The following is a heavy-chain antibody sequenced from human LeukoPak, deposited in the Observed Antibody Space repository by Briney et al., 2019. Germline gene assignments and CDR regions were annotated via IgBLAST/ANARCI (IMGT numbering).Heavy chain of an antibody. CDR1: GGSISSSSYY. CDR3: ARGVIGGAYYYYYTDV. J-gene: IGHJ6*03. CDR2: INYSGRT. D-gene: IGHD1-26*01. Sequence: SETLSLTCTVSGGSISSSSYYWGWIRQPPGKGLEWIGSINYSGRTYNNPSLKSRVTISVDTSKNQFSLKLSSVTAADTAVYYCARGVIGGAYYYYYTDVWGKGTTVTVSS. V-gene: IGHV4-39*01.